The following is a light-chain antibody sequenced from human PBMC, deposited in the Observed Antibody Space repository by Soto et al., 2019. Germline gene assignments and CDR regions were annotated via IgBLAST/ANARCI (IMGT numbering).Light chain of an antibody. CDR1: QSVLYSSNNKRY. J-gene: IGKJ3*01. CDR2: WAS. Sequence: DVVMTQSPDSLAVSLGERATINCKSSQSVLYSSNNKRYLAWYQQKPGQPPKLLIYWASTRESGVPDRFSGSGSGTDFTLTISSLQAEDVAVYYCQQYFITPVTFGPGTKVDVK. V-gene: IGKV4-1*01. CDR3: QQYFITPVT.